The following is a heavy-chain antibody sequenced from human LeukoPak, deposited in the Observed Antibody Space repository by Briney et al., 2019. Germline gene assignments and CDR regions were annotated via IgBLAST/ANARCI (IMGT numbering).Heavy chain of an antibody. CDR3: ARDAAIKAVAGRANWFDP. CDR2: IYYSGST. J-gene: IGHJ5*02. CDR1: GGSISSGGYY. D-gene: IGHD6-19*01. V-gene: IGHV4-31*03. Sequence: SQTLSLTCTVSGGSISSGGYYWSWIRQHPGKGLEWIGYIYYSGSTYYNPSLKSRVTISVDTSKNQFSLKLSSVTAADTAVYYCARDAAIKAVAGRANWFDPWGQGTLVTVSS.